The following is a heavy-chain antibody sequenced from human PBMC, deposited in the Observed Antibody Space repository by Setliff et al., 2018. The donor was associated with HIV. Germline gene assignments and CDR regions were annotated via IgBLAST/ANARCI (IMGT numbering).Heavy chain of an antibody. CDR2: ISSSSSYT. D-gene: IGHD3-22*01. CDR1: GFTFSDYY. J-gene: IGHJ4*02. Sequence: PGESLRLSCAASGFTFSDYYMSWIRQAPGKGLEWVSYISSSSSYTNYADSVKGRFTISRDNAKNSLYLQMNSLRAEDTAVYYCARASYYYDSSGGVDYWGQGTLVTVSS. CDR3: ARASYYYDSSGGVDY. V-gene: IGHV3-11*03.